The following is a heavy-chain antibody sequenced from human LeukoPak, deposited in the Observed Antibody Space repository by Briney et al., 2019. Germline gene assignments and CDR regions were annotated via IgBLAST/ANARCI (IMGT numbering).Heavy chain of an antibody. V-gene: IGHV4-34*01. Sequence: SDTLSLTCAVYGGSFSGYYWSWIRQPPGKGLKWIGEINHSGSTNYNPSLTSRVTISVDTSKNQFSLKLSSVTAADTAVYYCARLMRHQYYYDSSGYPIPFYMDVWGKGTTVTISS. CDR1: GGSFSGYY. J-gene: IGHJ6*03. CDR3: ARLMRHQYYYDSSGYPIPFYMDV. D-gene: IGHD3-22*01. CDR2: INHSGST.